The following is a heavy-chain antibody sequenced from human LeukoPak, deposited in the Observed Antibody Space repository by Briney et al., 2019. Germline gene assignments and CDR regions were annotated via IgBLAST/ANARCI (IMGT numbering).Heavy chain of an antibody. Sequence: SSETLSLTCTVSGGSISSGGYYWSWIRQHPGKGLEWIGYIYYSGSTYYNPSLKSRVTISVDTSKNQFSLKLSSVTAADTAVYYCARVPNYYYGSGSYPSSTYYFDYWGQGTLVSVSS. CDR1: GGSISSGGYY. D-gene: IGHD3-10*01. CDR3: ARVPNYYYGSGSYPSSTYYFDY. CDR2: IYYSGST. J-gene: IGHJ4*02. V-gene: IGHV4-31*03.